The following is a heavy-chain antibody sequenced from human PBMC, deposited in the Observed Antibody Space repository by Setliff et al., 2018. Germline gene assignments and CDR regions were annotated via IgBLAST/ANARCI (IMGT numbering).Heavy chain of an antibody. Sequence: GESLKISCKGSGYSLTNYWIGWVRQMPGKGLEWMGIIYPDVSDPRYSPSFQGQVTISADKSINTAFLQWNNLKASDSAMYYCATTRLASRWYVVDGFDIRGQGTLVTVSS. D-gene: IGHD6-13*01. J-gene: IGHJ3*02. CDR3: ATTRLASRWYVVDGFDI. CDR2: IYPDVSDP. CDR1: GYSLTNYW. V-gene: IGHV5-51*01.